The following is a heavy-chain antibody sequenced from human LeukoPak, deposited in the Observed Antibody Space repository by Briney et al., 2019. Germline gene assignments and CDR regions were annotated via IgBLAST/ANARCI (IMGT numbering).Heavy chain of an antibody. V-gene: IGHV4-30-4*01. D-gene: IGHD2-21*02. CDR2: IYYSGST. Sequence: SQTLSLTSTVSGGSISSGDYYWSWIRQPPGKGLEWIGYIYYSGSTYYNPSLKSRVTISVDTSKNQFSLKLSSVTAADTAVYYCAREGVVTAPRRAFDIWGQGTMVTVSS. CDR3: AREGVVTAPRRAFDI. CDR1: GGSISSGDYY. J-gene: IGHJ3*02.